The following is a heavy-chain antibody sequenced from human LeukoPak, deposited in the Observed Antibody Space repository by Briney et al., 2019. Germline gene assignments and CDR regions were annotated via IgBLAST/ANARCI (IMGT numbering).Heavy chain of an antibody. CDR2: IGTAGDT. Sequence: PVGSLRLSCAASGFTFSSYDMHWVRQATGKGLEWVSAIGTAGDTYYPGSVKGRFTISRENAKNSLYLQMNSLRAEDTAVYYCARASPDYLGNYYYYGMDVWGQGTTVTVSS. J-gene: IGHJ6*02. D-gene: IGHD1-14*01. V-gene: IGHV3-13*01. CDR1: GFTFSSYD. CDR3: ARASPDYLGNYYYYGMDV.